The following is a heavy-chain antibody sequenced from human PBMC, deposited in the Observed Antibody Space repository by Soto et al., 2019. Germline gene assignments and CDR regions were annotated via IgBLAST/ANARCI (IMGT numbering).Heavy chain of an antibody. V-gene: IGHV3-15*01. Sequence: EVQLVESGGGLVKPGGSLRLSCEASGFTFSNAWMSWVRQAPGKGLEWVGRIKSKTDGGTTDYAAPVKGRFTISRDDSKNTLYLQMNSLKTEDTAVYYCTTASGWYEGWFDPWGQGTLVTVSS. D-gene: IGHD6-19*01. CDR1: GFTFSNAW. J-gene: IGHJ5*02. CDR3: TTASGWYEGWFDP. CDR2: IKSKTDGGTT.